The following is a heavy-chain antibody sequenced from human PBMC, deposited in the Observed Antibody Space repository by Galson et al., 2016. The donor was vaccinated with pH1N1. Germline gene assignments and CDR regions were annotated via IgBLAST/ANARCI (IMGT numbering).Heavy chain of an antibody. J-gene: IGHJ4*02. CDR1: GGSISSGGYY. D-gene: IGHD6-19*01. CDR2: IYYSGST. CDR3: ARGLAVAGTFYFDS. V-gene: IGHV4-39*01. Sequence: SETLSLTCTVSGGSISSGGYYWSWIRQPPGKGLEWIGSIYYSGSTYYNPSLKSRVTISVDTSKNQFSLKLTSVTAAATAVYYCARGLAVAGTFYFDSWGQGTLVTVSS.